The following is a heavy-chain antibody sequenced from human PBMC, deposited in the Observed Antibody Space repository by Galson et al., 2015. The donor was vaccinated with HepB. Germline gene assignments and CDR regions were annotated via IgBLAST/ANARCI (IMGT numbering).Heavy chain of an antibody. CDR3: ATARYGTPPPDA. D-gene: IGHD6-13*01. CDR2: ISTYNGNT. J-gene: IGHJ5*02. CDR1: GYTFTNYG. V-gene: IGHV1-18*01. Sequence: SVKVSCKASGYTFTNYGITWVRQAPGQGLEWMAWISTYNGNTNYAQKFQGRVTMTTDTSTNTAYMELKSLTFDDTAVYYCATARYGTPPPDAWGQGTLVTASS.